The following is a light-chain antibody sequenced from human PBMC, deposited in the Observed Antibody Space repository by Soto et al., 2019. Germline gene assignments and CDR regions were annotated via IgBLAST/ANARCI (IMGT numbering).Light chain of an antibody. V-gene: IGLV1-40*01. CDR1: NSNIGADYG. CDR3: SSYAGSNNLV. Sequence: QSVLTQPPSVSGAPGQRVTISCTGSNSNIGADYGVHWYQQFPGTAPKLLISNYTNRPSGVPDRFSGSKSGDTASLTVSGLQADDEADYYCSSYAGSNNLVFGGGTKLTVL. CDR2: NYT. J-gene: IGLJ2*01.